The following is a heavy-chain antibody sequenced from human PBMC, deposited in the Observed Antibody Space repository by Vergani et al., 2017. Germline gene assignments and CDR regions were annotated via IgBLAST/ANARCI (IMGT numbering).Heavy chain of an antibody. CDR1: GGSISSYY. J-gene: IGHJ4*02. V-gene: IGHV4-4*07. D-gene: IGHD5-24*01. Sequence: QVQLQESGPGLVKPSETLSLTCTVSGGSISSYYWSWIRQPAGKGLEWIGRIYTSGSTTYNPSLKSRVAMSLDTSKNQFSLNLSSVTAADTAVYYCARVLGDAYNQHYFDYWGQGTLVTVSS. CDR2: IYTSGST. CDR3: ARVLGDAYNQHYFDY.